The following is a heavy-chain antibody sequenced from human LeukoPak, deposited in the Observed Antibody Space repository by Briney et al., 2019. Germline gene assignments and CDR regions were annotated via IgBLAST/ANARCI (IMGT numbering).Heavy chain of an antibody. CDR1: GFTVSSNY. J-gene: IGHJ4*02. Sequence: PGGSLRLSCAASGFTVSSNYMSWVRQAPGKWLEWVSVIYIGGSTYYADSVKGRFTISRDNSKNTLYLQMNSLRAEDTAVYYCARLLGGDYFDYWGQGTPVTVSS. CDR3: ARLLGGDYFDY. CDR2: IYIGGST. V-gene: IGHV3-53*01. D-gene: IGHD3-3*01.